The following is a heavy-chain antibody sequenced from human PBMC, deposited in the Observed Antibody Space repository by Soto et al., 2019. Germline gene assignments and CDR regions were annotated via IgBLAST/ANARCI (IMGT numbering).Heavy chain of an antibody. CDR3: PRLVHYSPSGGSSHCGFEM. CDR2: INTYSGGA. V-gene: IGHV1-2*02. CDR1: GYTFTDYF. Sequence: GASVKVTCKASGYTFTDYFIHWVRQAPGQGRERIGWINTYSGGADLPQKFQGRVTMSRDTSISTAYMEVSSLRSDDSAVFYCPRLVHYSPSGGSSHCGFEMWGRGTLVTASS. D-gene: IGHD2-8*02. J-gene: IGHJ4*01.